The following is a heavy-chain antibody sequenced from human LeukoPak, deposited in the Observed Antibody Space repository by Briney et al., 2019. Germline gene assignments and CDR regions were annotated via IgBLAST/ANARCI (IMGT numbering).Heavy chain of an antibody. Sequence: PGGSLRLSCAASGFTFSSYEMNWVRQAPGKGLEWVSYISSSGSTIYYADSVKGRFTISRDNAKSSLYLQMNSLRAEDTAVYYCARGSYYYDSSGYYYYYYMDVWGKGTTVTISS. D-gene: IGHD3-22*01. V-gene: IGHV3-48*03. CDR1: GFTFSSYE. CDR2: ISSSGSTI. CDR3: ARGSYYYDSSGYYYYYYMDV. J-gene: IGHJ6*03.